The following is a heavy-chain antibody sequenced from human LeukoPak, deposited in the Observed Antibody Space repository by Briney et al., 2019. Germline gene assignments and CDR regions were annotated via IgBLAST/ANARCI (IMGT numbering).Heavy chain of an antibody. D-gene: IGHD1-26*01. CDR3: ARDKVVGATFFDY. J-gene: IGHJ4*02. CDR1: GFTFSSHW. Sequence: PGGSLRLSCAASGFTFSSHWMSWVRQAPGKGPEWVANIKQDGTEIYYVDSVKGRFTISRDNARNSLYLQMNSLRDEDTALYYCARDKVVGATFFDYWGQGTLVTVSS. V-gene: IGHV3-7*01. CDR2: IKQDGTEI.